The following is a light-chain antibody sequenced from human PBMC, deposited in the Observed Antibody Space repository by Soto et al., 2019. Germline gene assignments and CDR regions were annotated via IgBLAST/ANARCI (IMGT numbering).Light chain of an antibody. J-gene: IGLJ2*01. Sequence: QSVLTQPPSVSGAPGQRVTISCTGSSSNIGAGYDVHWYQQLPGTAPKLLVYGNNNRPSGVPDRFSGSKSGTSASLAITGLQAEDEADYSCQSYDSSLSVVFGGGTKVTVL. CDR2: GNN. CDR1: SSNIGAGYD. V-gene: IGLV1-40*01. CDR3: QSYDSSLSVV.